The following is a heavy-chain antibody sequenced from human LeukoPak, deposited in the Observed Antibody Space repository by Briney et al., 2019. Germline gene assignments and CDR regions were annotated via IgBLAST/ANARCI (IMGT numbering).Heavy chain of an antibody. CDR1: GGSISSGGYY. V-gene: IGHV4-31*03. D-gene: IGHD3-10*01. CDR3: ARERSWFGELQYYYYYMDV. CDR2: IYYSGST. Sequence: SQTLSLTCTVSGGSISSGGYYWSWIRQHPGKGLEWIGYIYYSGSTYYNPSLKSRVTISVDTSKNQFSLKLSSVTAAHTAMYYCARERSWFGELQYYYYYMDVWGKGTTVTVSS. J-gene: IGHJ6*03.